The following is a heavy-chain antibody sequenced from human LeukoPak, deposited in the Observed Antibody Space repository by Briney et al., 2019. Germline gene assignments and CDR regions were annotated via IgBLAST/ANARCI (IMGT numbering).Heavy chain of an antibody. Sequence: GGSLRLSCAASGFTFSTYAMSWVRQASGKGLEWVSSISDSGGNTYSADSVKGRFTISRDNSKNTLYLQMNSLRAEDTAVYYCAKEPYDSSGYYVDYWGQGTLVTVSS. V-gene: IGHV3-23*01. CDR3: AKEPYDSSGYYVDY. D-gene: IGHD3-22*01. CDR2: ISDSGGNT. J-gene: IGHJ4*02. CDR1: GFTFSTYA.